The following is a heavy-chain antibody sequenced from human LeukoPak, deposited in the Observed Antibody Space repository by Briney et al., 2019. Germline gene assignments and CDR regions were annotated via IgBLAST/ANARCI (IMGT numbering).Heavy chain of an antibody. Sequence: GGSLRLSCTASGFTFGDYAMSWFRQAPGKGLEWVGFIRSKAYGGTTEYAASVKGRFTISRDDSKSIAYLQMNSLKTEATAVYYCTRDGYVGATYYWGQGTLVTVSS. CDR3: TRDGYVGATYY. CDR2: IRSKAYGGTT. J-gene: IGHJ4*02. D-gene: IGHD1-26*01. CDR1: GFTFGDYA. V-gene: IGHV3-49*03.